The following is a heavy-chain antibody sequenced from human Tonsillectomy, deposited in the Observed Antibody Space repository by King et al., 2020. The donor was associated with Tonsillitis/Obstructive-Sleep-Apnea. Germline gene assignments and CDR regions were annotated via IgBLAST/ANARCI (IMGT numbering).Heavy chain of an antibody. CDR1: GGSFSGYY. J-gene: IGHJ6*03. CDR2: INHSGST. V-gene: IGHV4-34*01. Sequence: VQLQQWGAGLLKPSETLSLTCAVYGGSFSGYYWSWIRQPPGKGLEWIGEINHSGSTNYNPSLKSRVTISVDTSKNQFSLKMSSLTAAETAVYYCASETRHKRGGYYYYYYMDVWGKGTTVTVSS. CDR3: ASETRHKRGGYYYYYYMDV.